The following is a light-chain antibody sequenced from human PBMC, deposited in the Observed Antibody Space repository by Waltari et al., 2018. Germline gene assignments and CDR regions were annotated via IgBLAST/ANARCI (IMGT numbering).Light chain of an antibody. CDR2: DVS. V-gene: IGLV2-14*03. CDR1: SSAVGGYNY. J-gene: IGLJ2*01. Sequence: QSALTQPTSVSGSPGQSITISCPGTSSAVGGYNYVSWYQQHPGKAPKLMIYDVSNRPSGVSNRFSGSKSGNTASLTISGLQAEDEADYYCSSYISSSTLELFGGGTSLTVL. CDR3: SSYISSSTLEL.